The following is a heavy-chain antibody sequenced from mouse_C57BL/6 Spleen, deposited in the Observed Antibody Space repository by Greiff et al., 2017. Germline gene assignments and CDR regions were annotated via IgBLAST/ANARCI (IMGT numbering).Heavy chain of an antibody. V-gene: IGHV1-53*01. CDR2: IHPSNGGT. CDR3: GRGSSNSAMGY. D-gene: IGHD3-1*01. Sequence: QVQLQQPGTELVKPGASVKLSCKASGYTFTSYWMHWVKQRPGQGLEWIGNIHPSNGGTNYNEKFKSKATLTEDKSSSPAYMQLSSLTSEDCTVSYCGRGSSNSAMGYWGQGTSVTVSS. CDR1: GYTFTSYW. J-gene: IGHJ4*01.